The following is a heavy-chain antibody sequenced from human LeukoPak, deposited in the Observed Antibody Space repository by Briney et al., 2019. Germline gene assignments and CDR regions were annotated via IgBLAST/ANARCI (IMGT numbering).Heavy chain of an antibody. D-gene: IGHD5-18*01. Sequence: SETLSLTCAVYGESFSGYYWSWIRQPPGKGLEWIGEINHSGSTNYNPSLKSRVTISVDTSKNQFSLKLSSVTAADTAVYYCARRRVGYSYGFGVCFDYWGQGTLVTVSS. V-gene: IGHV4-34*01. CDR2: INHSGST. CDR1: GESFSGYY. J-gene: IGHJ4*02. CDR3: ARRRVGYSYGFGVCFDY.